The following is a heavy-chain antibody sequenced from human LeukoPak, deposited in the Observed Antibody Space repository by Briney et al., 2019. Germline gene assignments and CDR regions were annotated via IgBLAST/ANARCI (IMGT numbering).Heavy chain of an antibody. V-gene: IGHV1-2*02. Sequence: GASVKVSCKASGYAFTSYGISWVRQAPGQGLEWMGWINPNSGGTNYAQKFQGRVTMTRDTSISTAYMELSRLRSDDTAVYYCASSYCSGGSCYWFDPWGQGTLVTVSS. J-gene: IGHJ5*02. CDR2: INPNSGGT. D-gene: IGHD2-15*01. CDR1: GYAFTSYG. CDR3: ASSYCSGGSCYWFDP.